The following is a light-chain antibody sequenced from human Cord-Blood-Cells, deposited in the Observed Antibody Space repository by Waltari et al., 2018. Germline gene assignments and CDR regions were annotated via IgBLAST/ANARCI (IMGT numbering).Light chain of an antibody. J-gene: IGKJ2*01. CDR2: WAS. Sequence: DIVLTQSPDSLAVSLGERATIHCTSSQIVLYISNNKNYLAWYQQKPGQPPKLLIYWASTRESGVPVLFSGSGSGTDFTLTISSLQAEDVAVYYCQQYYSTPYTFGQGTKLEIK. V-gene: IGKV4-1*01. CDR1: QIVLYISNNKNY. CDR3: QQYYSTPYT.